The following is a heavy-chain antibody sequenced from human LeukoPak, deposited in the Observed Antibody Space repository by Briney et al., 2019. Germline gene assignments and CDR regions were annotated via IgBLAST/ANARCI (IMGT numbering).Heavy chain of an antibody. V-gene: IGHV3-9*01. D-gene: IGHD6-19*01. Sequence: GGSLRLSCEASGFTFDDYAMHWVRQAPGKGLEWVSGISWNSGSIGYADSVKGRFTISRDNARNSLYLQMNSLRAEDTALYYCAKDITAVASYYFDYWGQGTLVTVSS. CDR3: AKDITAVASYYFDY. CDR1: GFTFDDYA. J-gene: IGHJ4*02. CDR2: ISWNSGSI.